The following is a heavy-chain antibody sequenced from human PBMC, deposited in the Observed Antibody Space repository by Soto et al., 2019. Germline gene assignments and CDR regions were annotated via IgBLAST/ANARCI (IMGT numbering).Heavy chain of an antibody. V-gene: IGHV3-7*04. Sequence: DVQLVESGGGLVQPGGSLRLSCAASGFTFSTYWMNWVRQAPGKGLEWVANIKQDGSENYYVDSVKGRFTISRDNAKNSVFLQRSNLRAEDTGVYFCAGGSGWLVTDWGQGTLVTASS. CDR1: GFTFSTYW. CDR2: IKQDGSEN. CDR3: AGGSGWLVTD. J-gene: IGHJ4*02. D-gene: IGHD6-19*01.